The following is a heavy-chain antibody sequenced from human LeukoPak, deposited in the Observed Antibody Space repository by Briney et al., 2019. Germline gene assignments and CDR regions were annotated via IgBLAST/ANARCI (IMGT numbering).Heavy chain of an antibody. Sequence: SGPALVEPTQTLTLTCTFSGFSLSTSGMCVSWIRQPPGKALEWLARIDWDDDKYYSTSLKTRLTISKDTSKNQVVLTMTNMDPVDTATYYCARIPPYCSGGSCYFYFDYWGQGTLVTVSS. V-gene: IGHV2-70*11. CDR2: IDWDDDK. D-gene: IGHD2-15*01. J-gene: IGHJ4*02. CDR3: ARIPPYCSGGSCYFYFDY. CDR1: GFSLSTSGMC.